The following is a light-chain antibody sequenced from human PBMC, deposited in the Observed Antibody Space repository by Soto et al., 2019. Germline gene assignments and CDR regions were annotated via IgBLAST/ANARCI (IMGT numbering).Light chain of an antibody. Sequence: QSALTQPASVSGSPGQSITISCTGTSSDVGNYNLVSWYQQHPGKAPKLMIYEGSKRPSGVSNRFSDSKSGNTASLTISGRHAEDEADYYCCSYAVSSTYVFGTGTKLTVL. J-gene: IGLJ1*01. CDR1: SSDVGNYNL. CDR2: EGS. V-gene: IGLV2-23*01. CDR3: CSYAVSSTYV.